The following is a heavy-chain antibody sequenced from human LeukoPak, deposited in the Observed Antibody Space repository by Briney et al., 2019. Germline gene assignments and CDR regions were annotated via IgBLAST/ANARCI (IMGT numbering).Heavy chain of an antibody. CDR3: ARQKNGDYAFDI. CDR1: GYDFRNYW. V-gene: IGHV5-51*01. J-gene: IGHJ3*02. D-gene: IGHD3-10*01. Sequence: GESLKISCKGSGYDFRNYWIGWVRQMPGKGLEYMGLILPRDSDTRYSPSFQGQVTISADKSITTAYLQWSGLKASDTAMYYCARQKNGDYAFDIWGQGTMVTVSS. CDR2: ILPRDSDT.